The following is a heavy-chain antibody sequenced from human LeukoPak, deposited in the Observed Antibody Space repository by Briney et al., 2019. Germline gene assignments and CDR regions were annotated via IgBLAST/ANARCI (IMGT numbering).Heavy chain of an antibody. J-gene: IGHJ4*02. CDR3: ARDAYYGSGSYYTN. CDR1: GYTFTSYG. V-gene: IGHV1-18*01. D-gene: IGHD3-10*01. CDR2: ISAYNGNT. Sequence: GASVKVSCKASGYTFTSYGISWVRQAPGQGLEWMGWISAYNGNTNHAQKLQGRVTMTTDTSTSTAYMELRSLRSDDTAVYYCARDAYYGSGSYYTNWGQGTLVTVSS.